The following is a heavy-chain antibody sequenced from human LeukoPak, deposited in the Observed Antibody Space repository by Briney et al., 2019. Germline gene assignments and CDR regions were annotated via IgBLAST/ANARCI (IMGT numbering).Heavy chain of an antibody. D-gene: IGHD4-11*01. J-gene: IGHJ4*02. CDR1: EFSVGSNY. CDR3: ARGGIYYSNYVSHDY. Sequence: GGSLRLSCAASEFSVGSNYMTWVRQAPGKGLEWVSLIYSGGSTYYADSVKGRFTISRDNSKNTLYLQMNSLRAEDTAVYYCARGGIYYSNYVSHDYWGQGTLVTVSS. CDR2: IYSGGST. V-gene: IGHV3-53*01.